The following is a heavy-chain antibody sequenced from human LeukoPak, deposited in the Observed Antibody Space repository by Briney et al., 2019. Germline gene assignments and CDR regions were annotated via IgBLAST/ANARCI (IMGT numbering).Heavy chain of an antibody. V-gene: IGHV3-23*01. CDR1: GFTFSSYA. CDR3: AKDWGYSGYDYERSLGMFDY. CDR2: ISGSGGST. Sequence: HPGGSLRLSCAASGFTFSSYAMSWVRQAPGKGLEWVSAISGSGGSTYYADSVKGRFTISRDNSKNTLYLQMNSLRAEDTAVYYCAKDWGYSGYDYERSLGMFDYWGQGTLVTVSS. D-gene: IGHD5-12*01. J-gene: IGHJ4*02.